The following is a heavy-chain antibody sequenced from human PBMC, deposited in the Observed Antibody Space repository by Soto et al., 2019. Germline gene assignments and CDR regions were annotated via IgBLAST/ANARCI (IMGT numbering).Heavy chain of an antibody. CDR3: ARWMQGLVRAFDY. V-gene: IGHV3-53*01. Sequence: PCCSLRICSASCGFSVYIYFMSWACQATGKGLEWVSVIYSGGSTYYADSVKGRFTIPKDNSKNTVDLQMNSLRAEDTAVYYCARWMQGLVRAFDYWRQGTLVPVSS. CDR2: IYSGGST. J-gene: IGHJ4*02. D-gene: IGHD6-19*01. CDR1: GFSVYIYF.